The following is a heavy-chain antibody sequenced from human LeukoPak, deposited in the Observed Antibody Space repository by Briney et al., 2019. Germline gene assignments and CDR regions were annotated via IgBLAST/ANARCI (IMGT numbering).Heavy chain of an antibody. CDR3: AKSYDSSGYHFGWFDP. CDR1: GFTFDDYA. CDR2: ISWNSNII. Sequence: GGSLRLSCAASGFTFDDYALHWVRQAPGKGLEWVSGISWNSNIIGYADSVKGRFTISRDNAKNSLYLQMNSLRAEDTALYYCAKSYDSSGYHFGWFDPWGQGTLVTVSS. J-gene: IGHJ5*02. V-gene: IGHV3-9*01. D-gene: IGHD3-22*01.